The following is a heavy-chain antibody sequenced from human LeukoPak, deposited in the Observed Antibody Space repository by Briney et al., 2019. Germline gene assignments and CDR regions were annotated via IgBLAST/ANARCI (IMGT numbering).Heavy chain of an antibody. CDR2: MFYTGST. Sequence: SATLSLTCNVSGDSITSSSFFWGWIRQPPGKGLEWIGTMFYTGSTYYNPSLKSRVTISVDTAKNQFSLRLTSVTPADTAVYYCARPASGYWGQGTLVTVSS. CDR3: ARPASGY. V-gene: IGHV4-39*07. D-gene: IGHD3-10*01. J-gene: IGHJ4*02. CDR1: GDSITSSSFF.